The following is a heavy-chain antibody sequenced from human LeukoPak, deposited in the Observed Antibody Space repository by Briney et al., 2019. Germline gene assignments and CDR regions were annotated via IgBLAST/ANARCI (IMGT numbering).Heavy chain of an antibody. V-gene: IGHV3-23*01. J-gene: IGHJ4*02. Sequence: PGGSLRLSCAASGFTFSTYAMSWVRQAPGKGLEWVSVISGSGGSTFYTDSVKGRFTISRDNSKYTLYLQMNSLRAEDTAVYYCAKDAGPYYYDSSGYYYFDYWGQGTLVTVSS. CDR3: AKDAGPYYYDSSGYYYFDY. CDR2: ISGSGGST. CDR1: GFTFSTYA. D-gene: IGHD3-22*01.